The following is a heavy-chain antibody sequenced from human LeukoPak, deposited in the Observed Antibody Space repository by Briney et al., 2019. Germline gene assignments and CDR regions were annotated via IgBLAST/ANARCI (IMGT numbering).Heavy chain of an antibody. J-gene: IGHJ4*02. Sequence: GGSLRLSCAASGFTFSSSAMSWVRQAPGKGLEWVSAISGSGGSTYYADSVKGRFTISRDNSKNTLYLQMNSLRAEDTAVYYCAKDRGFSLSYFDYWGQGTLVTVSS. CDR2: ISGSGGST. V-gene: IGHV3-23*01. D-gene: IGHD5-12*01. CDR3: AKDRGFSLSYFDY. CDR1: GFTFSSSA.